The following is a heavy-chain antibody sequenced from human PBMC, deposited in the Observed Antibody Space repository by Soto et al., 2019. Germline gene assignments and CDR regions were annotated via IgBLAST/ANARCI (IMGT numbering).Heavy chain of an antibody. CDR3: ARYQPYSTGYYYXDH. CDR2: ISGHNGHT. Sequence: QVQLVQSGAEVKKPGASVKVSCKTSGYNFTTYGVSWVRQAPGQGLEWMGWISGHNGHTNYTQTFQGRVTMTTDTSTXTXXXXLXXXXXXXTAVYYCARYQPYSTGYYYXDHWGQGTL. D-gene: IGHD6-19*01. CDR1: GYNFTTYG. V-gene: IGHV1-18*01. J-gene: IGHJ4*02.